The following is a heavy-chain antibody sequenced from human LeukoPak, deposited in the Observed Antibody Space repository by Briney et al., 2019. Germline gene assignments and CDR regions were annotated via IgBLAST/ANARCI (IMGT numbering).Heavy chain of an antibody. CDR3: ARHEYSGSYYGLSWFDP. J-gene: IGHJ5*02. D-gene: IGHD1-26*01. CDR2: IYYSGST. Sequence: PSETLSLTCTVSGGSISSSGYYWGWIRQPPGKGLEWIASIYYSGSTYYNPSLKSRVTISVDTSKNQHSLKLSSLTAAGTAVYYCARHEYSGSYYGLSWFDPWGQGTLVTVSS. V-gene: IGHV4-39*01. CDR1: GGSISSSGYY.